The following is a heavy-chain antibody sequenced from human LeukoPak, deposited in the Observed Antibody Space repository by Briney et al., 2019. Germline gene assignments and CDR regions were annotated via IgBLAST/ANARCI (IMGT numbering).Heavy chain of an antibody. CDR2: INHSGST. D-gene: IGHD6-19*01. CDR1: GGSFSGYY. Sequence: PSETLSLTWAVYGGSFSGYYWSWIRQPPGKGLEWIGEINHSGSTNYNPSLKSRVTISVNTSKNQFSLKLSSVTAADTAVYYCARAGYSSGWYRSDYWGQGTLVTVSS. CDR3: ARAGYSSGWYRSDY. J-gene: IGHJ4*02. V-gene: IGHV4-34*01.